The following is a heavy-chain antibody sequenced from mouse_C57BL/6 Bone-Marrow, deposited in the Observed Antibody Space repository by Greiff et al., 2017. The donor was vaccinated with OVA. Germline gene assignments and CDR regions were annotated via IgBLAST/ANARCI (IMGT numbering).Heavy chain of an antibody. CDR3: ARHKDYYGSRDYAMDY. J-gene: IGHJ4*01. V-gene: IGHV2-6-1*01. Sequence: VQRVESGPGLVAPSQSLSITCTVSGFSLTSYGVHWVRQPPGKGLEWLVVIWSDGSTTYNSALKSRLSISKDNSKSQVFLKMNSLQTDDTAMYYCARHKDYYGSRDYAMDYWGQGTSVTVSS. CDR1: GFSLTSYG. D-gene: IGHD1-1*01. CDR2: IWSDGST.